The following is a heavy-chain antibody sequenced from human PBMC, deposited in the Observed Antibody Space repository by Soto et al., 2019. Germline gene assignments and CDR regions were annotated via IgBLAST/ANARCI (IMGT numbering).Heavy chain of an antibody. CDR3: AGPTSYFEY. Sequence: QVQLQESGPGLLKPTQTLSLTCTVSGDSVYSRPHSWTWIRQLPDKGLEYIGYIFYSGTTYYNPSLKDRVTISLDTSKNQFYLSLTSVTAADTAVYYCAGPTSYFEYWGQGTLVNFSS. J-gene: IGHJ4*02. CDR2: IFYSGTT. CDR1: GDSVYSRPHS. V-gene: IGHV4-31*03.